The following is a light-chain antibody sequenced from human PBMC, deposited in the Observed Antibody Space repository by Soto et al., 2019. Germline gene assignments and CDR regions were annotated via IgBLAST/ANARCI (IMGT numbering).Light chain of an antibody. CDR2: AAS. Sequence: DIQLTQSPSFLSASVGDRVTITCRASQGISSYLAWYQQKPGKAPKLLIYAASTLQSGVPSRFSGSGSGIEFTLTISSLQPEDFATYYCQQLNSYGTFGGGTKVEIK. V-gene: IGKV1-9*01. CDR1: QGISSY. J-gene: IGKJ4*01. CDR3: QQLNSYGT.